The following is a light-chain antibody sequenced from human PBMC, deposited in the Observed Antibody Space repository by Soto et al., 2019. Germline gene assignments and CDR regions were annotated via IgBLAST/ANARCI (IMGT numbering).Light chain of an antibody. J-gene: IGLJ2*01. V-gene: IGLV1-40*01. CDR3: QSYDSSLSVVV. CDR2: GNI. CDR1: SSNIGAGYD. Sequence: QSVLTQPPSVSGAPGQRVTISCTGSSSNIGAGYDVHWYQQLPGTAPKLLIYGNINRPSGVPDRFSGSKSGTSASLAITGLQAEDEGDYFCQSYDSSLSVVVFGGGTQLTVL.